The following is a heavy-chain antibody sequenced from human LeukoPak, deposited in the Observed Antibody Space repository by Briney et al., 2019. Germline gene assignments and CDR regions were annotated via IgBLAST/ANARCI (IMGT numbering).Heavy chain of an antibody. CDR2: IRSKAYGGTT. V-gene: IGHV3-49*03. CDR1: GFTFGDYA. D-gene: IGHD3-22*01. CDR3: TRDRESTLLPGPSYYDSSGYYYFDY. J-gene: IGHJ4*02. Sequence: GGSLRLSCTASGFTFGDYAMSWFRQAPEKGLEWVGFIRSKAYGGTTEYAASVKGRFTISRDDSKSIAYLQMNSLKTEDTAVYYCTRDRESTLLPGPSYYDSSGYYYFDYWGQGTLVTVSS.